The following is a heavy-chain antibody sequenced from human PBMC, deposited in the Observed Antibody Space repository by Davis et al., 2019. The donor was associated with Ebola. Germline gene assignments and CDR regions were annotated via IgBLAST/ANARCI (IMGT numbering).Heavy chain of an antibody. J-gene: IGHJ4*02. V-gene: IGHV3-53*01. D-gene: IGHD1-14*01. Sequence: GGSLRLSCAASGFTFSSYSMNWVRQAPGKGLECVSVIYSGGTTYYADSVKGRFTISRDNSKNTLYLQMNSLRAEDTAVYYCARDPDEGGYWGQGTLVTVSS. CDR2: IYSGGTT. CDR1: GFTFSSYS. CDR3: ARDPDEGGY.